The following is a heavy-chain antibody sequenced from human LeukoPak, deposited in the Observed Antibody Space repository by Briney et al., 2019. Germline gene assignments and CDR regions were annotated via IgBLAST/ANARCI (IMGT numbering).Heavy chain of an antibody. V-gene: IGHV3-66*02. J-gene: IGHJ4*02. CDR1: GFTVSSNY. CDR2: IYSGGST. CDR3: ARAPDLVEVVLDY. D-gene: IGHD2/OR15-2a*01. Sequence: GGSLRLSCAASGFTVSSNYMSWVRQAPGKGLEWVSVIYSGGSTYYADSVKGRLTISRDDSKNTLYHQMNSLRAEDTAVYYCARAPDLVEVVLDYWGQGTLVTVSS.